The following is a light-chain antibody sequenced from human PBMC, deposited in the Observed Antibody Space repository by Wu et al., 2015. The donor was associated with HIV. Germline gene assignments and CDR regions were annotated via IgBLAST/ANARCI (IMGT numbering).Light chain of an antibody. V-gene: IGKV1-5*03. CDR2: KAS. CDR1: QSISSW. J-gene: IGKJ1*01. Sequence: DIQMTQSPSTLSASVGDRVTITCWASQSISSWLAWYQQKPGKAPKLLIYKASSLESGVPSRFSGSGSGTEFTLTISSLQPDDFATYYCQQYNSYPTFGQGTKVEI. CDR3: QQYNSYPT.